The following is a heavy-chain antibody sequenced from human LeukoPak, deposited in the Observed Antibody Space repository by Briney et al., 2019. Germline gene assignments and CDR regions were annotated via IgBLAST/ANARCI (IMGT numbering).Heavy chain of an antibody. D-gene: IGHD2-2*02. V-gene: IGHV1-8*01. CDR3: ARGGIVVVPAAITFPMRYYYYGMDV. CDR2: MNPNSGNT. Sequence: ASVKVSCKASGYTFTSYDINWVRQATGQGLEWMGWMNPNSGNTGYAQKFQGRVTMTRNTSISTAYMELNSLRSEDTAVYYCARGGIVVVPAAITFPMRYYYYGMDVWGQGTTVTVSS. J-gene: IGHJ6*02. CDR1: GYTFTSYD.